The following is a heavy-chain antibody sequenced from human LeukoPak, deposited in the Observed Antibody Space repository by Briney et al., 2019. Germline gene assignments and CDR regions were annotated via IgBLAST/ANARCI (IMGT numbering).Heavy chain of an antibody. CDR3: ARIYGDYPY. J-gene: IGHJ4*02. V-gene: IGHV3-48*04. CDR1: GFTFSSFT. Sequence: GGSLRLSCAASGFTFSSFTMNWVRQAPGKGLEWVSYISHSDSTTSYSDSVRGRFTISRDNAKNSLYLQMNSLRAEDTAVYYCARIYGDYPYWGQGTLVTVSS. D-gene: IGHD4-17*01. CDR2: ISHSDSTT.